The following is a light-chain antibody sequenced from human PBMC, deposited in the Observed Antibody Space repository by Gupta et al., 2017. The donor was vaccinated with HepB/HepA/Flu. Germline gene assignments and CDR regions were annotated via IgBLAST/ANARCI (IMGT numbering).Light chain of an antibody. Sequence: EIVLTQSPGTLSLSPGERATLSCRASQSVSSSYLAWYQQKPGQAPSLLIYGASSTATCIPRWFSGRGSWTDFTLTISRLEPDDFAVYYWQQYGCSPLCTFGPGTKVDIK. CDR2: GAS. CDR1: QSVSSSY. J-gene: IGKJ3*01. V-gene: IGKV3-20*01. CDR3: QQYGCSPLCT.